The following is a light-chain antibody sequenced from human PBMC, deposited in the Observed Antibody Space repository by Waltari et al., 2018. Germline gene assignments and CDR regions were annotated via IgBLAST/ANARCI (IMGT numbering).Light chain of an antibody. V-gene: IGKV3D-15*01. Sequence: EIVMTQSPATLSLSPGERATLSCRASQSVSSRLVWYQQKPGQAPRLLIYDASSRATGIPDRFSGSGSGTEFTLTISSLEPEDVAVYFCQQESNWSYSFGQGTKVEIK. CDR1: QSVSSR. J-gene: IGKJ2*03. CDR3: QQESNWSYS. CDR2: DAS.